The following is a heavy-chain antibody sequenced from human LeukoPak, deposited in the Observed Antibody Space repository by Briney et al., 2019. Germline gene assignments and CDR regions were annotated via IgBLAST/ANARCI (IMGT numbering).Heavy chain of an antibody. J-gene: IGHJ6*02. CDR2: IKTDGSEK. D-gene: IGHD2-2*01. CDR1: GFTFSNYW. Sequence: TGGSLRLSCEGSGFTFSNYWMGWVRQAPGKGLQWVANIKTDGSEKYYVDSVKGRFTISRDNAKNSLYLQMNSLRAEDTAVYYCAKSDSKYQLLFADYYYGMDVWGQGTTVTVSS. V-gene: IGHV3-7*01. CDR3: AKSDSKYQLLFADYYYGMDV.